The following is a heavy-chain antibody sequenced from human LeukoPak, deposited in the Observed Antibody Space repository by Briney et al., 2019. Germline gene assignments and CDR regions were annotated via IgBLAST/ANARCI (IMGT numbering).Heavy chain of an antibody. D-gene: IGHD4-17*01. CDR3: VGPSTVTIY. CDR2: INEDESQK. J-gene: IGHJ4*02. Sequence: GGSLRLSCEASGFTFSSYWMTWVRQAPGKGLECVANINEDESQKYYVDSVKGRFTISRDNAKNSLFLEMNSLTADDTAVYYCVGPSTVTIYWGQGTPVTVSS. V-gene: IGHV3-7*01. CDR1: GFTFSSYW.